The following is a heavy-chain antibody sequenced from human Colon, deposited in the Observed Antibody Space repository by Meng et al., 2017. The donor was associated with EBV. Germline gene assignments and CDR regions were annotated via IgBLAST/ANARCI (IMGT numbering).Heavy chain of an antibody. D-gene: IGHD1/OR15-1a*01. J-gene: IGHJ4*02. CDR2: TYYRSKWHN. CDR1: GDSVSSTGAA. Sequence: GPGLVKAPPPPSLPCASSGDSVSSTGAAWNWIRQSPSRGLEWLGRTYYRSKWHNDYAVSVKGRIAINPDTSKNQFFLQLNSVTPEDTAVYYCARDYGTSRPFEYWGQGILVTVSS. CDR3: ARDYGTSRPFEY. V-gene: IGHV6-1*01.